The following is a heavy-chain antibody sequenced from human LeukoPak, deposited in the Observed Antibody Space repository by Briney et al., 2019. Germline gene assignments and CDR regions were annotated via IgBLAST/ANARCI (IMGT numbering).Heavy chain of an antibody. Sequence: ASVKVSCKASGYTFTSYYMHWVRQAPGQGLEWMGIINPSGGSTSYAQKFQGRVTMTRDTSTSTVYMELSSLRSEDTAVYYCASYSVGATFSYYYGMDVWGQGTTVTVSS. D-gene: IGHD1-26*01. CDR3: ASYSVGATFSYYYGMDV. CDR1: GYTFTSYY. J-gene: IGHJ6*02. V-gene: IGHV1-46*01. CDR2: INPSGGST.